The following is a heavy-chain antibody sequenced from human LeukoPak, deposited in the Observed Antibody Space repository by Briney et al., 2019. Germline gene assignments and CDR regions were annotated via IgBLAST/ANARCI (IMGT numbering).Heavy chain of an antibody. CDR1: GFTFSSYA. V-gene: IGHV3-30-3*01. D-gene: IGHD2-15*01. J-gene: IGHJ4*02. CDR3: ARDLSEYQLHQGYCSGGSCSSHLDY. Sequence: GRSLRLSCAASGFTFSSYAMHWVRQAPGKGLEWVAVISYDGSNKYYADSVKGRFTISRDNSKNTLYLQMNSLRAEDTAVYYCARDLSEYQLHQGYCSGGSCSSHLDYWGQGTLVTVSS. CDR2: ISYDGSNK.